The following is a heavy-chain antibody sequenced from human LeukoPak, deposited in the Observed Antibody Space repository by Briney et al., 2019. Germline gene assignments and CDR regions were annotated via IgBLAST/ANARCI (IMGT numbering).Heavy chain of an antibody. Sequence: SETLSLTCAVYGGSFSGYYWSWIRQPPGKGLEWIGEIKHSGSTNYNPSLKSRVTISVDTSKNQFSLKLSSVTAADTAVYYCARGAPYCSSTSCPGWFDPWGQGTLVTVSP. CDR3: ARGAPYCSSTSCPGWFDP. D-gene: IGHD2-2*01. J-gene: IGHJ5*02. CDR2: IKHSGST. V-gene: IGHV4-34*01. CDR1: GGSFSGYY.